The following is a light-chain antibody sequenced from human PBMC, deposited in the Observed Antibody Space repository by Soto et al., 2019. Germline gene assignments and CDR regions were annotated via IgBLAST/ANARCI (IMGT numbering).Light chain of an antibody. CDR1: SGDIGSYNR. CDR2: DVT. J-gene: IGLJ1*01. V-gene: IGLV2-14*03. CDR3: SSYTNINTRACV. Sequence: QSVLTQPASVSGSPGQSITISCTGTSGDIGSYNRVSWYQQHPGKAPKLIIYDVTDRPSGVSNRFSGSKSGNTASLTISGLQAEDEAEYYCSSYTNINTRACVFGPGTKLTVL.